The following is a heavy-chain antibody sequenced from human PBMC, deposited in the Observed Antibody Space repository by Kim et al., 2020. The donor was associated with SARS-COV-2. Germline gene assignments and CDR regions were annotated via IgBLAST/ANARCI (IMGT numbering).Heavy chain of an antibody. CDR1: GGSFSGYY. V-gene: IGHV4-34*01. Sequence: SETLSLTCAVYGGSFSGYYWSWIRQPPGKGLEWIGEINHSGSTNYNPSLKSRVTISVDTSKNQFSLKLSSVTAADTAVYYCARVKYQLLYYYYYYMAVWG. J-gene: IGHJ6*03. CDR2: INHSGST. CDR3: ARVKYQLLYYYYYYMAV. D-gene: IGHD2-2*01.